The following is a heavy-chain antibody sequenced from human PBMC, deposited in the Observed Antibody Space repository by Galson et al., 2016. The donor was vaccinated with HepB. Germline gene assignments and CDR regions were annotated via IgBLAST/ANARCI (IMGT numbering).Heavy chain of an antibody. J-gene: IGHJ5*01. CDR1: GGSISSYY. CDR3: ARITMLRGPGNWFDS. Sequence: SETLSLTCTVSGGSISSYYWSWIRQPPGEGLEWIGYIYYSGSTNYNPSLKSRVTISVDTSKNQFSLKLSSVTAADTAVYCCARITMLRGPGNWFDSWGQGTLVTVSS. D-gene: IGHD3-10*01. CDR2: IYYSGST. V-gene: IGHV4-59*01.